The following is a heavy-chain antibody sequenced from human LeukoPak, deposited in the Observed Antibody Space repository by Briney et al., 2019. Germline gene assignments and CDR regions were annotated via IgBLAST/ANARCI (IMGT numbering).Heavy chain of an antibody. J-gene: IGHJ5*02. CDR3: ARDAAGTWDNWFDP. Sequence: SETLSLTCTVSGGSISSYYWSWVRQPPGKGLEWIGYIYYSGSTNYNPSLKSRVTISVDTSKNQFSLKLSSVTAADTAVYYCARDAAGTWDNWFDPWGQGTLVTVSS. CDR2: IYYSGST. D-gene: IGHD6-13*01. CDR1: GGSISSYY. V-gene: IGHV4-59*01.